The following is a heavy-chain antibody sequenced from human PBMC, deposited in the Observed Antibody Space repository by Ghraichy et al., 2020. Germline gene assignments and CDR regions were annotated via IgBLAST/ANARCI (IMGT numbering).Heavy chain of an antibody. D-gene: IGHD2-2*01. V-gene: IGHV4-59*01. CDR3: ARSSTDAAYNWFDP. CDR1: GGSISSYY. J-gene: IGHJ5*02. Sequence: SETLSLTCTVSGGSISSYYWSWIRQPPGKGLEWIGYIYYSGSTNYNPSLKSRVTISVDTSKNQFSLKLSSVTAADTAVYYCARSSTDAAYNWFDPWGQGTLVTVSS. CDR2: IYYSGST.